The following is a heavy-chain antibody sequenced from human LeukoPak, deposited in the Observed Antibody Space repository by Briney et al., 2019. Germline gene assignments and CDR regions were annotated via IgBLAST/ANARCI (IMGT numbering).Heavy chain of an antibody. D-gene: IGHD1-1*01. J-gene: IGHJ3*01. CDR1: GFTFSSYS. CDR3: ARGAGTTGTDAFDL. Sequence: GGSLSLSCAASGFTFSSYSMNWVRQAPGKGLEWVSSISSSSSYIYYADSVKGRFTISRDNAKNSLYLQMNSLRAEDTAVYYCARGAGTTGTDAFDLWGQGTMVTVSS. V-gene: IGHV3-21*01. CDR2: ISSSSSYI.